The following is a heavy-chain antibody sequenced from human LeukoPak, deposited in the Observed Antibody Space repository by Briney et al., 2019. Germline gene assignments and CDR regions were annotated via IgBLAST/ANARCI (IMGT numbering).Heavy chain of an antibody. D-gene: IGHD6-25*01. CDR1: GFTFSSYA. CDR2: ISGSGGST. Sequence: PGGSLRLSCAASGFTFSSYAMSWVRQAPGKGLEWVSAISGSGGSTYYADSVKGRFTISRDNSKNTLYLQMNSLRAEDTAVYYCAKDPSKRLAASYYFDYWGQGTLVTVSS. J-gene: IGHJ4*02. CDR3: AKDPSKRLAASYYFDY. V-gene: IGHV3-23*01.